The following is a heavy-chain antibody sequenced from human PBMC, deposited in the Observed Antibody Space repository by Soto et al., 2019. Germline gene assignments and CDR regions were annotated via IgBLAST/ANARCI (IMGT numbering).Heavy chain of an antibody. D-gene: IGHD3-10*01. CDR2: INPGDSDT. Sequence: GESLKISCKGSGYSFSSHWIGWVRQMPGKGLEWMGIINPGDSDTRYSPSFQGQVTISADKSISTAYLQWSSLKTSGTALYYCAISYGSGSYYTWYFDYWGQGTLVTVSS. CDR3: AISYGSGSYYTWYFDY. V-gene: IGHV5-51*01. J-gene: IGHJ4*02. CDR1: GYSFSSHW.